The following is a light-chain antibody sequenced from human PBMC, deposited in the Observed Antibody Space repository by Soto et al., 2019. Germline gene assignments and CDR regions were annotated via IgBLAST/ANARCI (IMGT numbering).Light chain of an antibody. CDR2: LGS. Sequence: DIVMTQSPVSLPVTPGEPASISCRSSQSLLHSNGYNWLDWYLQKPRQSPQLLISLGSNRASGVPDRFSGSGLGTDFTLKISRVEAEDVGVYNCMQAVQTPWTFGQGTKVEIK. CDR1: QSLLHSNGYNW. J-gene: IGKJ1*01. CDR3: MQAVQTPWT. V-gene: IGKV2-28*01.